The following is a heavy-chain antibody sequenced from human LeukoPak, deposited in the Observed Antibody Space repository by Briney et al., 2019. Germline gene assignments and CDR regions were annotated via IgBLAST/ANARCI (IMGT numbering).Heavy chain of an antibody. CDR2: ISGSGGST. V-gene: IGHV3-23*01. Sequence: PGGSLRLSCAASGFTFSSYAMSWVRQAPGKGLEWGSAISGSGGSTYYADSVKGRFTISRDNSKNTLYLQMSSLRAEDTAVYYCAKENQYCSGGSCYSNWFDPWGQGTLVTVSS. D-gene: IGHD2-15*01. CDR3: AKENQYCSGGSCYSNWFDP. CDR1: GFTFSSYA. J-gene: IGHJ5*02.